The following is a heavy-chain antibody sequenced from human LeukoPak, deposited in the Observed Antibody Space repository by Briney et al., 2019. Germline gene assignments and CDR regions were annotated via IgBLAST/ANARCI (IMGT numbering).Heavy chain of an antibody. Sequence: GRSLRLSCAASGFTFDDYAMHWVRQAPGKGLEWVSGISWSSGSIGYADSVKGRFTISRDNAKNSLYLQMNSLRAEDTAVYYCAKRRELSTFNDYWGQGTLVTVSS. CDR1: GFTFDDYA. D-gene: IGHD1-26*01. J-gene: IGHJ4*02. CDR3: AKRRELSTFNDY. V-gene: IGHV3-9*01. CDR2: ISWSSGSI.